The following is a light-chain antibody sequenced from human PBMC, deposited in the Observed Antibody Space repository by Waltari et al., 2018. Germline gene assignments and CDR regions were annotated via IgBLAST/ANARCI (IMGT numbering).Light chain of an antibody. CDR2: GAS. Sequence: EIVMTQSPATLSVSPGERATLSCRASQSVSNNLAWYQQKPGQTPRLLIYGASIRATGIPARFSGSGSGTEFTLTISSLQSEDFATYYCLQVNSYPHTFGQGTKLEIK. CDR1: QSVSNN. CDR3: LQVNSYPHT. V-gene: IGKV3D-15*01. J-gene: IGKJ2*01.